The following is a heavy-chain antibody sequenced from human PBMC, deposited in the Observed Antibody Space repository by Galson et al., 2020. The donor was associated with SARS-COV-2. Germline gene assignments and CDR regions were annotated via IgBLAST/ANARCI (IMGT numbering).Heavy chain of an antibody. V-gene: IGHV1-46*01. CDR1: GYTFTSYY. Sequence: ASVNVSCKASGYTFTSYYMHWVRQAPGQGLEWVGTIKPSGGHRGYAQRLQGRVTMTRDTSTSTVYLELSSLTSEDPAVYYCARTLSWNAADYWGQGTLGCVSS. D-gene: IGHD1-1*01. J-gene: IGHJ4*02. CDR3: ARTLSWNAADY. CDR2: IKPSGGHR.